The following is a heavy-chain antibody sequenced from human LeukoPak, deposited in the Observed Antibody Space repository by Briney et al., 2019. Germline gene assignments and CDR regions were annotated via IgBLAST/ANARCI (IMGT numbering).Heavy chain of an antibody. CDR3: ARLGYSYGYPFDY. V-gene: IGHV5-51*01. D-gene: IGHD5-18*01. J-gene: IGHJ4*02. Sequence: GESLQISCKGSGYSFISCWIGWVRQMPGKGLEWMGIIYPGDSDTRYSPSFQGQVTISVDKSISTAYPQWSSLKASDTAMYYCARLGYSYGYPFDYWGQGTLVTVSS. CDR1: GYSFISCW. CDR2: IYPGDSDT.